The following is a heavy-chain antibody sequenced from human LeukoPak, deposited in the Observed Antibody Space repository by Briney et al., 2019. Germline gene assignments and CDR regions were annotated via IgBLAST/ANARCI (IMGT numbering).Heavy chain of an antibody. CDR3: ARDMDASGSGRLDY. CDR2: IYYDGGNK. Sequence: GGSLRLSCAASGFTFSSYAMHWVRQAPGKGLEWVALIYYDGGNKYYADSVKGRFTISRDNSKNALYLQMNGLRAEDTAVYYCARDMDASGSGRLDYWGQGTLVTVSS. CDR1: GFTFSSYA. J-gene: IGHJ4*02. V-gene: IGHV3-30*04. D-gene: IGHD2-15*01.